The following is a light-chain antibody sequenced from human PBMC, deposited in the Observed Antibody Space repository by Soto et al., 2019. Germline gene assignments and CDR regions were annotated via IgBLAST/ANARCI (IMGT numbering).Light chain of an antibody. CDR3: QQYNSYSPLT. CDR2: DAS. J-gene: IGKJ4*01. V-gene: IGKV1-5*01. Sequence: EIQMNKSPSTVSASVGDRVTISCRDSQTISTYLAWYQQKPGRAPKLLIYDASGLEGGVPSRFSGSGSGTEFTLTISSLQPDDFATYYCQQYNSYSPLTFGGGTKVDI. CDR1: QTISTY.